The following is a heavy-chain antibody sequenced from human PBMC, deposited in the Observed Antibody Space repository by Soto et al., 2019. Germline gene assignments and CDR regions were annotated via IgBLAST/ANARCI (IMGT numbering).Heavy chain of an antibody. CDR2: IYHSGST. V-gene: IGHV4-4*02. J-gene: IGHJ6*02. Sequence: SETLSLTCAVSGGSISSSNWWSWVRQPPGKGLEWIGEIYHSGSTNYNPSLKSRVTISVDKSKNQFSLKLSSVTAADTAVYYCARAPLLLWFGELLMSGMDVWGQGTTVTVSS. D-gene: IGHD3-10*01. CDR1: GGSISSSNW. CDR3: ARAPLLLWFGELLMSGMDV.